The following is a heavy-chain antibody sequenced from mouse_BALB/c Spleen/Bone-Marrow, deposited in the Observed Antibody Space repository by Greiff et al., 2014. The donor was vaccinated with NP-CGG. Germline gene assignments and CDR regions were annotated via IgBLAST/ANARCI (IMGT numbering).Heavy chain of an antibody. J-gene: IGHJ2*01. V-gene: IGHV5-12*02. D-gene: IGHD1-1*01. CDR1: GFSFSDYY. Sequence: MLVESGGALVQPGGSLKLSCATSGFSFSDYYMYWVRQTPEKRLEWVAYISDSGGSSYYPDTVKGRFTISRDNAKNTLYLQMSRLKSEDTAMYYCARLGDYSYFDYWGQGTTLTVSS. CDR2: ISDSGGSS. CDR3: ARLGDYSYFDY.